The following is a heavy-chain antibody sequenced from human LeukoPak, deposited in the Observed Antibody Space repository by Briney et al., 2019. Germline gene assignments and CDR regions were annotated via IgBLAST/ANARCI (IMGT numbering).Heavy chain of an antibody. CDR2: IIPIFGTA. CDR1: GYTFTSFG. CDR3: ARTLVIPNWFDP. V-gene: IGHV1-69*13. Sequence: GASVKVSCKAPGYTFTSFGISWVRQAPGQGLEWMGGIIPIFGTANYAQKFQGRVTITADESTSTAYMELSSLRSEDTAVYYCARTLVIPNWFDPWGQGTLVTVSS. D-gene: IGHD3-9*01. J-gene: IGHJ5*02.